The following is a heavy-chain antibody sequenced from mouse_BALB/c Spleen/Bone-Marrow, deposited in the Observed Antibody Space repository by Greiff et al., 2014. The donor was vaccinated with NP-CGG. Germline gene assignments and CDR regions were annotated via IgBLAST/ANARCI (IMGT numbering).Heavy chain of an antibody. D-gene: IGHD2-4*01. Sequence: VQLKEPGPELVKPGASVKMSCKASGYTFTDYYMKWVKQSHGKRLEWIGDINPNNGDTFYNQKFKGKATLTVDKSSSTAYMQLNSLTSEDSAVCYCTRRSTMTTFAYWGQGTLVTVSA. V-gene: IGHV1-26*01. CDR3: TRRSTMTTFAY. CDR1: GYTFTDYY. CDR2: INPNNGDT. J-gene: IGHJ3*01.